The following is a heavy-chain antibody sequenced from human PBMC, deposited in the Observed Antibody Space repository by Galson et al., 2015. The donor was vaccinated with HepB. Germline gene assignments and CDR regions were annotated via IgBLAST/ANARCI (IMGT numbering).Heavy chain of an antibody. CDR2: ISSSSSTI. V-gene: IGHV3-48*01. Sequence: SLRLSCAASGFTFSSYSMNWVRQAPGKGLEWVSYISSSSSTIYYADSAKGRFTISRDNAKNSLYLQMNSLRAEDTAVYYCARDLITLGGYGSGSYESPFDYWGQGTLVTVSS. CDR3: ARDLITLGGYGSGSYESPFDY. D-gene: IGHD3-10*01. J-gene: IGHJ4*02. CDR1: GFTFSSYS.